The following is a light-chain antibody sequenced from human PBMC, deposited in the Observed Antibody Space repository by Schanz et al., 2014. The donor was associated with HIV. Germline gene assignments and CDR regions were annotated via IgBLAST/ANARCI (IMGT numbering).Light chain of an antibody. V-gene: IGKV4-1*01. J-gene: IGKJ1*01. CDR2: WAS. Sequence: DIVMTQSPDSLAVSLGERATVHCKSSQSILSSSNNKTYLAWYQQKPGQPPKLFIYWASTRESGVPDRFIGSGSGTDFTLTINNLQAEDVAIYYCQQYYNTPRTFGPGTKVEI. CDR1: QSILSSSNNKTY. CDR3: QQYYNTPRT.